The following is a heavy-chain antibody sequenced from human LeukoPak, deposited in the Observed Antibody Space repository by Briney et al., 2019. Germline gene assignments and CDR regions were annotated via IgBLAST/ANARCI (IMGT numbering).Heavy chain of an antibody. Sequence: PGRSLRLSCAASGFTFSSYGMHWVRQAPGKGLEWVAVIWYDGSNKYYADSVKGRFTISRDNSKNTLYLQMNSLRAEDTAVYYCARANRYYGSGLDYWGQGTLVTVSS. CDR2: IWYDGSNK. CDR3: ARANRYYGSGLDY. J-gene: IGHJ4*02. V-gene: IGHV3-33*01. D-gene: IGHD3-10*01. CDR1: GFTFSSYG.